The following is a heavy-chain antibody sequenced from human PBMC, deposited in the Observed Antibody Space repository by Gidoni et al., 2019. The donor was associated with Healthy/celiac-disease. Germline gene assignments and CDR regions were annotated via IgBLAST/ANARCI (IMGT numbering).Heavy chain of an antibody. J-gene: IGHJ4*02. V-gene: IGHV4-34*02. D-gene: IGHD6-19*01. CDR2: INHSGST. CDR1: GGSFSGYY. Sequence: QGGAGLLKPSETLSLTCAVYGGSFSGYYWSWIRQPPGKGLEWIGEINHSGSTNYNPSLKSRVTISVDTSKNQFSLKLSSVTAADTAVYYCARVDDSSGGDYWGQGTLVTVSS. CDR3: ARVDDSSGGDY.